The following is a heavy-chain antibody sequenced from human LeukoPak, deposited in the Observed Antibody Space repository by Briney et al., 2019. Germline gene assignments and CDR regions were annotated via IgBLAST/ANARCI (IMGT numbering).Heavy chain of an antibody. V-gene: IGHV4-31*03. CDR1: GGSISSGGYY. Sequence: PSQTLSLTCTVSGGSISSGGYYWSWIRQHPGKGLEWIGYIYYSGSTYYNPSLKSRITISVDTSKNQFSLKLSSVTAADTAVYYCARADYGSGSYYPYFDYWGQGTLVTVSS. J-gene: IGHJ4*02. CDR2: IYYSGST. D-gene: IGHD3-10*01. CDR3: ARADYGSGSYYPYFDY.